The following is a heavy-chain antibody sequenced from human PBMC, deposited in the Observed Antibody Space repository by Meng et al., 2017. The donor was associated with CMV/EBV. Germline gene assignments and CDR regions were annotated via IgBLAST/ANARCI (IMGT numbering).Heavy chain of an antibody. V-gene: IGHV4-39*01. J-gene: IGHJ3*02. D-gene: IGHD6-13*01. Sequence: CTVSGGSISSSSYYWGWIRQPPGKGLEWIGSIYYSGSTYYNPSLKSRVTISVDTSKNQFSLKLSSVTAADTAVYYCARHRQQLILHAFDIWGQGTMVTVSS. CDR2: IYYSGST. CDR1: GGSISSSSYY. CDR3: ARHRQQLILHAFDI.